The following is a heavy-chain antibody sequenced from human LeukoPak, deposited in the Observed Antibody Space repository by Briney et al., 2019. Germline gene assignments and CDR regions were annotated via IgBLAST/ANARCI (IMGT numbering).Heavy chain of an antibody. CDR2: INPNSGGT. V-gene: IGHV1-2*02. Sequence: ASVTVSFKASGYTFTGYYIHWVRQAPGQGLEWMGWINPNSGGTNYAQKFQGRVTMTRDTSISTAYMDLSRLRSDDTAVYYCARGSIVGATFDYFDYWGQGTLVTVSS. D-gene: IGHD1-26*01. CDR3: ARGSIVGATFDYFDY. CDR1: GYTFTGYY. J-gene: IGHJ4*02.